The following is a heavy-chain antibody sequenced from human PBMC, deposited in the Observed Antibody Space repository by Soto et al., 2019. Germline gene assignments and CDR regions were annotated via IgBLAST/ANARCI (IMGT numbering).Heavy chain of an antibody. D-gene: IGHD6-13*01. CDR3: AKDRDGAAAGPTKFSGMDV. Sequence: EVQLLESGGGLVQPGGSLRLSCAASGFTFSSYAMSWVRQAPGKGLEWVSVISGSGDSTYYADSVRGRFTISRDNSKHTLYPQMNSLRAEDTAVYYCAKDRDGAAAGPTKFSGMDVWGQENTINVSS. J-gene: IGHJ6*02. CDR2: ISGSGDST. V-gene: IGHV3-23*01. CDR1: GFTFSSYA.